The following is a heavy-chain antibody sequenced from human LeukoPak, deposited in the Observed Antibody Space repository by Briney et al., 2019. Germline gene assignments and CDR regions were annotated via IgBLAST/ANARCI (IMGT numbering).Heavy chain of an antibody. V-gene: IGHV4-34*01. D-gene: IGHD3-3*01. Sequence: SETLSLTCAVYGGSFSGYYWSWIRQPPGKGLEWIGEINHSGSTNYNPSLKSRVTISVDTSKNQFSLKLSSVTAADTAVYYCARANYDFWSGYYRNYYYYMDVWGKGTTVTASS. J-gene: IGHJ6*03. CDR1: GGSFSGYY. CDR2: INHSGST. CDR3: ARANYDFWSGYYRNYYYYMDV.